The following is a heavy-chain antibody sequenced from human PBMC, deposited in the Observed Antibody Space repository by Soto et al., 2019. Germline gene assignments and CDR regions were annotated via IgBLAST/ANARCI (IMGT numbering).Heavy chain of an antibody. V-gene: IGHV3-30*18. CDR2: ISYDGSHK. D-gene: IGHD3-3*01. Sequence: QVQLVESGGGVVQPGRSLRLSCAASGFTVSSYGMHWVRQAPGTGLEWVAVISYDGSHKYYADSVKGRFTISSANSKNTLYLQMNSLRAEDTAVYYCAKDRDFSGMDVWGQGTTATVAS. CDR1: GFTVSSYG. J-gene: IGHJ6*02. CDR3: AKDRDFSGMDV.